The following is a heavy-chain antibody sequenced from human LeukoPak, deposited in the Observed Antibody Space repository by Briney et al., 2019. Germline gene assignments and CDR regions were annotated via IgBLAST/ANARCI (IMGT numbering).Heavy chain of an antibody. CDR3: AKEHGTAVAGFYY. Sequence: GSLRLSCATSGFRLSTYGVSWVRQPPGKGLEWVSGITGTGGSTYYADSVKGRFTVSRDTSKNTLYLQMNSLRAEDTAIYYCAKEHGTAVAGFYYWGQGTLVTVSS. D-gene: IGHD6-19*01. V-gene: IGHV3-23*01. CDR2: ITGTGGST. CDR1: GFRLSTYG. J-gene: IGHJ4*02.